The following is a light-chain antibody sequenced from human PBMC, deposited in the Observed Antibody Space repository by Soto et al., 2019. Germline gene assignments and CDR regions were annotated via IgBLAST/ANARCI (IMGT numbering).Light chain of an antibody. Sequence: QSVLTQPASVSGSPGQSITISCTGTSSYVGGYNYVSWYQQHPGKAPKLMIYDVNNRPSGVSNRFPGSKSGNTASLTISGLQAEDEADYYCTSYTSSSTYVFGTGTKVTVL. CDR1: SSYVGGYNY. V-gene: IGLV2-14*01. CDR3: TSYTSSSTYV. CDR2: DVN. J-gene: IGLJ1*01.